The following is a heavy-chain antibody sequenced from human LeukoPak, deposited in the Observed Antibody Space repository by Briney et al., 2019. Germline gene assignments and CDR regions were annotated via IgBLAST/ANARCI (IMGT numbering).Heavy chain of an antibody. D-gene: IGHD3-10*01. J-gene: IGHJ4*02. CDR2: IYPGDSDT. CDR1: GYSFTSYW. V-gene: IGHV5-51*01. CDR3: ARRVTMVRGVYYFDG. Sequence: GESLMISCKGSGYSFTSYWIGWVRQMPGKGLEWMGIIYPGDSDTRYSPSFQGQVTISADKSISTAYLQWSSLKASDTAMYYCARRVTMVRGVYYFDGWGQGSLVTVSS.